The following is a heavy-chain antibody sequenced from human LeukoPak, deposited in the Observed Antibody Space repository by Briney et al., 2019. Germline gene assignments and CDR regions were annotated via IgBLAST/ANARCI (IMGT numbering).Heavy chain of an antibody. J-gene: IGHJ1*01. CDR3: ATYSSLNRREFQF. Sequence: PGGSLRLSCEGSGFTFSNYWMGWVRQAPGKGLQWVANIKTDGSEKYYVDSVKGRFTISRDNAKNSLYLQMNSLRAEDTAAYYCATYSSLNRREFQFWGQGTLLTVSS. CDR2: IKTDGSEK. CDR1: GFTFSNYW. D-gene: IGHD3-22*01. V-gene: IGHV3-7*01.